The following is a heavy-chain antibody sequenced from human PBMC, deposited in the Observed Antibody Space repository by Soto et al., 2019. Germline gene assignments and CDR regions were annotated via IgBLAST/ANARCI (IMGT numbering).Heavy chain of an antibody. J-gene: IGHJ6*02. CDR2: IYTSASI. CDR1: GADINTYS. CDR3: ARDREAGYNFYYGMDV. V-gene: IGHV4-4*07. Sequence: SETLSLTCSVSGADINTYSWTWIRQPAGKGLEWIGRIYTSASINYNPSLKGRVTLSVDTSTNQVSLRLASVTAADTAIYYCARDREAGYNFYYGMDVWGQGTMVTVSS. D-gene: IGHD6-19*01.